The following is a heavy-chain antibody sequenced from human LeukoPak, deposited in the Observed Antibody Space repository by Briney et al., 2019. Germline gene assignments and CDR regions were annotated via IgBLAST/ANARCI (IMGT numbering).Heavy chain of an antibody. CDR1: VFTFSSYE. J-gene: IGHJ4*02. CDR3: ARDRNVGWFGELSDLDY. Sequence: PGGSLRLSCAASVFTFSSYEMNWVRQAPGKGLEWVSYISSSGSTIYYADSVKGRFTISRDNAKNSLYLQMNSLRAEDTAVYYCARDRNVGWFGELSDLDYWGQGTLVTVSS. D-gene: IGHD3-10*01. CDR2: ISSSGSTI. V-gene: IGHV3-48*03.